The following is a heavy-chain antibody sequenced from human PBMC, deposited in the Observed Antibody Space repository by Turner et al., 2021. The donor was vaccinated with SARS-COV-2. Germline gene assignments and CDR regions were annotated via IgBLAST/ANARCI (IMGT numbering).Heavy chain of an antibody. CDR3: ARDTGDFDL. V-gene: IGHV3-30-3*01. CDR2: ISYDGSNK. Sequence: QVQLVESGGGVVQPGRSLSLSCAASGFTFSSYVIRWVRQAPGKGLEWVAVISYDGSNKYYADSVKGRFTISRDNSKNTLYLQMNSLRAEDTAVYYCARDTGDFDLWGRGTLVTVSS. CDR1: GFTFSSYV. D-gene: IGHD3-10*01. J-gene: IGHJ2*01.